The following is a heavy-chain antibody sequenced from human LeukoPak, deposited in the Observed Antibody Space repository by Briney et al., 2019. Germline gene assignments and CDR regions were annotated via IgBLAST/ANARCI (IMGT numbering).Heavy chain of an antibody. J-gene: IGHJ6*02. V-gene: IGHV3-21*01. CDR3: ARDKQQRGYYYYGMDV. D-gene: IGHD6-13*01. CDR1: GFTFSSYS. Sequence: GGSLRLSCAASGFTFSSYSMNWVRQAPGKGLEWVSSISSSSCYIYYADSVKGRFTISRDNAKNSLYLQMNSLRAEDTAVYYCARDKQQRGYYYYGMDVWGQGTTVTVSS. CDR2: ISSSSCYI.